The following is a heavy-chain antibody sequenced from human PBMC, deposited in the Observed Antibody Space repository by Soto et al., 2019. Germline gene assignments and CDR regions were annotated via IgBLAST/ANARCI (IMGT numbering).Heavy chain of an antibody. V-gene: IGHV3-73*01. D-gene: IGHD4-17*01. Sequence: GGSLRLSCAASGFTFSVSVMHLVRQAYGKGLEWVGRIRSKPNNYATTYAASVQGRFTISRDDSKNTAYLQMNSLEAEDTAVYYCVSRLADYNDYWSYWGQGTLVTVSS. J-gene: IGHJ4*02. CDR3: VSRLADYNDYWSY. CDR2: IRSKPNNYAT. CDR1: GFTFSVSV.